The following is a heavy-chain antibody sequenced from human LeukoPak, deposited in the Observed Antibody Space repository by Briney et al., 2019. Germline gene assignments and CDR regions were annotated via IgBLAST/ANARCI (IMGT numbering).Heavy chain of an antibody. CDR2: IWYDGSNK. D-gene: IGHD6-19*01. Sequence: GGSLRLSCAASGFTFSSYAIHWVRQAPGKGLEWVAVIWYDGSNKYYADSVKGRFTISRDNSKNTLYLQMNSLRAEDTAVYYCARVGDSSGWRYYYYYYGMDVWGQGTTVTVSS. CDR1: GFTFSSYA. V-gene: IGHV3-33*01. CDR3: ARVGDSSGWRYYYYYYGMDV. J-gene: IGHJ6*01.